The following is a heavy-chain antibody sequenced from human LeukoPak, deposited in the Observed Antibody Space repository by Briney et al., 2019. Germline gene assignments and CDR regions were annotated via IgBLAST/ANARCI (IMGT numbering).Heavy chain of an antibody. CDR3: ARERRVIVVPGASAYNWFDP. J-gene: IGHJ5*02. CDR2: MYNSGST. D-gene: IGHD2-2*01. Sequence: SETLSLTCTVAGGSISSYYWSWIRQPPGKGLEWFGYMYNSGSTNYNPSLKSRVTISVDTSKNQFSLKLSSVTAADTGVYYCARERRVIVVPGASAYNWFDPWGQGTLVTVSS. V-gene: IGHV4-59*01. CDR1: GGSISSYY.